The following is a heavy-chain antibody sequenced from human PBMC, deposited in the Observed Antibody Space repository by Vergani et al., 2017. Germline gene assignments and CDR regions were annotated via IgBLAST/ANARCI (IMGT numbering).Heavy chain of an antibody. J-gene: IGHJ4*02. V-gene: IGHV3-23*01. CDR1: GFTFGSHA. CDR3: GRGSDNYN. CDR2: IKNTGDST. D-gene: IGHD5-24*01. Sequence: EVQLLQSEGAVVQPGGSLRLSCVASGFTFGSHAMSWVRQGHGQGLELVSSIKNTGDSTHYADKVKGRFTISRDNSKNTLYLQMNSLRFEDTAVYYCGRGSDNYNWGQGTLVTVSS.